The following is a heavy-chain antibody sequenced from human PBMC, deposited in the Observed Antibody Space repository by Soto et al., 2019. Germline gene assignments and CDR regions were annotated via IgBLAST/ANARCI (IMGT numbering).Heavy chain of an antibody. CDR3: ARVWDITMVRGVMSY. Sequence: QVQLVQSGAEVKKPGASVKVCCKASGYTFTSYGISWVRQAPGQGLEWMGWISAYNGNTNYAQKLQGRVTMTTDTSTSTAYMELRSLRSDDTAVYYCARVWDITMVRGVMSYWGQGTLVTVSS. CDR2: ISAYNGNT. J-gene: IGHJ4*02. V-gene: IGHV1-18*04. D-gene: IGHD3-10*01. CDR1: GYTFTSYG.